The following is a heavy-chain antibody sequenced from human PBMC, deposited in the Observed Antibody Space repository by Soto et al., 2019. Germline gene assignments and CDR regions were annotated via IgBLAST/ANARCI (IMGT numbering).Heavy chain of an antibody. CDR1: GFTFSNYG. D-gene: IGHD4-17*01. J-gene: IGHJ4*02. V-gene: IGHV3-30*18. Sequence: QVQLVESGGGVVQPGRSLRLSCAASGFTFSNYGMHWVRQAPGKGLEWVAVISYHGRDKYYADSVKGRFTISRDNSKYTLYLEMNSLRAEDTAVYYCAKDHLMTTVTTVGYWGQGTLVTVSS. CDR2: ISYHGRDK. CDR3: AKDHLMTTVTTVGY.